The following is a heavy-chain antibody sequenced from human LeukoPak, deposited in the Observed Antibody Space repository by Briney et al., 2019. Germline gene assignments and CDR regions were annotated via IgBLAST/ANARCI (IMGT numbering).Heavy chain of an antibody. J-gene: IGHJ4*02. V-gene: IGHV3-30*18. CDR1: GFTFSNYG. D-gene: IGHD6-13*01. CDR2: ISYDGSNK. CDR3: AKDPRRYSRTGGYFDY. Sequence: PGGSLRLSCAASGFTFSNYGMHWVRQAPGKGLEWVSFISYDGSNKYSADSVKGRFTISRDNSKNTLYLQMISLRTEDTAVYYCAKDPRRYSRTGGYFDYWGQGTLVTDSS.